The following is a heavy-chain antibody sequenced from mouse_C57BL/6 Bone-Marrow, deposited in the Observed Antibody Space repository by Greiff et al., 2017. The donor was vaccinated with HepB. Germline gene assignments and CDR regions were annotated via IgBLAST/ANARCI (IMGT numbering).Heavy chain of an antibody. J-gene: IGHJ4*01. V-gene: IGHV1-18*01. CDR2: INPNNGGT. CDR3: ARGGVSSSYAMDY. CDR1: GYTFTDYN. D-gene: IGHD1-1*01. Sequence: EVQLQQSGPELVKPGASVKIPCKASGYTFTDYNMDWVKQSHGKSLEWIGDINPNNGGTIYNQKFKGKATLTVDKSSSTAYMELRSLTSEDTAVYYCARGGVSSSYAMDYWGQGTSVTVSS.